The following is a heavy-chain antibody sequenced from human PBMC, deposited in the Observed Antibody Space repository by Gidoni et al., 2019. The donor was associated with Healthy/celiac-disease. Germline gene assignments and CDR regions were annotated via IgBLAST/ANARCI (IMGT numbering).Heavy chain of an antibody. CDR3: ARDLRYGDYVCDY. Sequence: EGQPVESGGGLVKPGGSLRLSCEAAGCTCTSYSMNWVSQAPGKEMGWVSSFISSSSYIYYADSLQGRFTISRYNAKNSLYLQMIILRAEDTAVYYFARDLRYGDYVCDYWGQGTLVTVSS. V-gene: IGHV3-21*01. J-gene: IGHJ4*02. CDR1: GCTCTSYS. D-gene: IGHD4-17*01. CDR2: FISSSSYI.